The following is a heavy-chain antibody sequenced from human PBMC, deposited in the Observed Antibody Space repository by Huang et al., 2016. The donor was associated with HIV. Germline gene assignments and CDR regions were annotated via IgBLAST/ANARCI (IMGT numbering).Heavy chain of an antibody. V-gene: IGHV3-30*18. CDR1: GFTFSSYG. D-gene: IGHD6-13*01. CDR2: ISYDKSNK. CDR3: AKGGRAAAVMDV. J-gene: IGHJ6*04. Sequence: QVQLVESGGGVVQPGRSLRLYCAASGFTFSSYGMHWVRQAPGKGLELGAVISYDKSNKYYADSVKGRLTISRDNSKKTLYLQINSLTTEDTAVYYCAKGGRAAAVMDVWGKGTTVTVSS.